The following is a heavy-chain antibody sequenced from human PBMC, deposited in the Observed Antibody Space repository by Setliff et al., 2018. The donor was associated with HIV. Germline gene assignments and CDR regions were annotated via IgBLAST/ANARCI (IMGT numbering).Heavy chain of an antibody. CDR3: TREGRGDPAMATTRIDY. CDR1: GGSISSDDYF. J-gene: IGHJ4*02. V-gene: IGHV4-39*02. Sequence: SETLSLTCTVSGGSISSDDYFWGWVRQPPGKGLEWIGNIFHTGSTYYNPSLKSRLSISLDTSKNQFSLSLTSVTAADTAVYFCTREGRGDPAMATTRIDYWGQGKLVTVSS. CDR2: IFHTGST. D-gene: IGHD1-1*01.